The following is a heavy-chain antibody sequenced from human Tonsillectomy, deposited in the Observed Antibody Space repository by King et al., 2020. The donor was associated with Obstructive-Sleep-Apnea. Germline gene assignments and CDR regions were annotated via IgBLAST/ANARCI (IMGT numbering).Heavy chain of an antibody. J-gene: IGHJ5*02. CDR3: TRVGAYSSGWFHNWFDP. V-gene: IGHV3-49*03. CDR1: GFTFGDYA. D-gene: IGHD6-19*01. Sequence: QLVESGGGLVQPGRSLRLSCTASGFTFGDYAMRWFRQAPGKGLEGVGFVRSKAYGGTTEYAAFVKGRFTISRDDSKSIAFLQMNTLKTEDTAVYYCTRVGAYSSGWFHNWFDPWGQGTLVTVSS. CDR2: VRSKAYGGTT.